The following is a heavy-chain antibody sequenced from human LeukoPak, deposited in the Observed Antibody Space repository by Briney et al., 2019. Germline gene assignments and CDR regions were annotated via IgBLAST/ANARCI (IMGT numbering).Heavy chain of an antibody. Sequence: PGRSLRLSCAASGFTFSSNDIHWVRQAPGKGLEWVVVISYDGGNKYYADSVKGRFAISRDNSKNTLYLQMNSLRAEDTAVYYCAKGTRYYDSSGYWGAFDIWGQGTMVTVSS. CDR1: GFTFSSND. V-gene: IGHV3-30*18. CDR2: ISYDGGNK. D-gene: IGHD3-22*01. J-gene: IGHJ3*02. CDR3: AKGTRYYDSSGYWGAFDI.